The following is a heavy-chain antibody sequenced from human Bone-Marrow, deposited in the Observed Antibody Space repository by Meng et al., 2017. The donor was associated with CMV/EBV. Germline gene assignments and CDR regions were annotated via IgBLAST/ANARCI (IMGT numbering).Heavy chain of an antibody. V-gene: IGHV4-59*01. D-gene: IGHD3-3*01. CDR3: ARDASSFWSGYYVGPNWFDP. Sequence: SETLSLTCTVSGGSISSYYWSWIRQPPGKGLEWIGYIYYSGSTNYNPSLKSRVTISVDTSKNQFSLKLSSVTAADTAVYYCARDASSFWSGYYVGPNWFDPWGHGTLVTVSS. CDR1: GGSISSYY. J-gene: IGHJ5*02. CDR2: IYYSGST.